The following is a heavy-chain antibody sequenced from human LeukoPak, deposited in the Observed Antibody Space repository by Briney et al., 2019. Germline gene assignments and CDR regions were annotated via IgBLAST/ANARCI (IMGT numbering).Heavy chain of an antibody. CDR3: ARDKVLTGYRQLLDY. CDR2: INAGNGNT. Sequence: ASVKVSCKASGYIFTSYAIQWVRQAPGQRLEWMGWINAGNGNTRYSEKFQDKITITSDKSATTVYMELSSLTSEDTAVYYCARDKVLTGYRQLLDYWGQGTLVTVSS. J-gene: IGHJ4*02. V-gene: IGHV1-3*01. D-gene: IGHD3-9*01. CDR1: GYIFTSYA.